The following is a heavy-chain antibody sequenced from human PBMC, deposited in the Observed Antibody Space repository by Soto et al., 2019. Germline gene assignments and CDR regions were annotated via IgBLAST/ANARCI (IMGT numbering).Heavy chain of an antibody. CDR1: GFTFSNAW. J-gene: IGHJ6*03. CDR3: TAPGIAVAGFYYYYYMDV. CDR2: IKSKTDGGTT. D-gene: IGHD6-19*01. Sequence: EVQLVESGGDLVKPGGSLRLSCAASGFTFSNAWMSWVRQAPGKGLEWVGRIKSKTDGGTTDYAAPVKGRFTISRDDSKNTLYLQMNSLKTEDTAVYYCTAPGIAVAGFYYYYYMDVWGKGTTVTVSS. V-gene: IGHV3-15*01.